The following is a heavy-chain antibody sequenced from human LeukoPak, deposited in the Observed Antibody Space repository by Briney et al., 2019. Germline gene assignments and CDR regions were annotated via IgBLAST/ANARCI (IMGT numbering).Heavy chain of an antibody. CDR2: IYPGDSDT. J-gene: IGHJ4*02. D-gene: IGHD6-6*01. CDR1: GYSFTSYW. Sequence: GESLKISCKGSGYSFTSYWIGWVRQMPGKGLEWMGIIYPGDSDTRYSPSSQGQGTISADKTISTAYVLWSSRKASDTAMNNFASSSSSRRGGDYWGQGTLVTVSS. V-gene: IGHV5-51*01. CDR3: ASSSSSRRGGDY.